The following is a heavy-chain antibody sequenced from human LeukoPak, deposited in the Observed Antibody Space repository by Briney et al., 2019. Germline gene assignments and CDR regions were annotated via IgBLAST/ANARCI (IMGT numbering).Heavy chain of an antibody. CDR3: ARDPELTMVRGLDY. D-gene: IGHD3-10*01. V-gene: IGHV3-21*01. Sequence: KAGGSLRLSCAASGFTFSSYSMNWVRQAPGKGLEWVSSISSSSSYIYYADSVKGRFTISRDNAKNSLYLQMNSLRAEDTAVYYCARDPELTMVRGLDYWGQGTLVTVSS. J-gene: IGHJ4*02. CDR1: GFTFSSYS. CDR2: ISSSSSYI.